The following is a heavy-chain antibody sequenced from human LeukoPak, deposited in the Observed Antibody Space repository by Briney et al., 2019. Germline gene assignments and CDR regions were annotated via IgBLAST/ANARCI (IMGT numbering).Heavy chain of an antibody. J-gene: IGHJ4*02. CDR3: ARGLHFRVYDSSDFYIH. D-gene: IGHD3-22*01. Sequence: ASVKVSCKASGGTFSSYAISWVRQAPGQGLEWMGGIIPIFGTANYAQKFQGRVTITADKSTSTAYMELSSLRSEDTAVYYCARGLHFRVYDSSDFYIHWGQGTLVTVSS. V-gene: IGHV1-69*06. CDR2: IIPIFGTA. CDR1: GGTFSSYA.